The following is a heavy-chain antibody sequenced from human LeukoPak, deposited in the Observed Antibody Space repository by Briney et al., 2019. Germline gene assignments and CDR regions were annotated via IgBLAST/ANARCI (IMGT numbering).Heavy chain of an antibody. D-gene: IGHD4-17*01. Sequence: GGSLRLSCAASRFTFSSYWMSWVRQAPGKGLEWVANIKQDGSEKYCVDSVKGRFTISRDNAKNSLYLQMNSLRAEDTAVYYCAREEYGDHMWWGQGTLVTVSS. CDR3: AREEYGDHMW. CDR2: IKQDGSEK. J-gene: IGHJ4*02. V-gene: IGHV3-7*01. CDR1: RFTFSSYW.